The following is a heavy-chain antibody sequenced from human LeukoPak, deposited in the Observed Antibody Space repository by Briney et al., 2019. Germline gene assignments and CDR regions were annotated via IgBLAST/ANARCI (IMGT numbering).Heavy chain of an antibody. CDR2: ISGVGTST. CDR1: TFTFSSYP. Sequence: GGSLRLSCAASTFTFSSYPMSWVRQAPGKGLEWVSAISGVGTSTFYADSVKGRFTISRDNAKNSLYLQMNSLRAEDTAMYFCARVPSDYWGQGTLVTVSS. V-gene: IGHV3-23*01. J-gene: IGHJ4*02. CDR3: ARVPSDY.